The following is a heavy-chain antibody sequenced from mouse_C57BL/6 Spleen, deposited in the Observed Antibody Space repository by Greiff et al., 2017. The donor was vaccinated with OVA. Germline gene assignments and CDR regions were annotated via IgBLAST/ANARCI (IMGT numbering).Heavy chain of an antibody. J-gene: IGHJ1*03. V-gene: IGHV5-16*01. D-gene: IGHD2-5*01. CDR3: ARDRDSNYWYFDV. CDR2: INYDGSST. Sequence: EVKLMESEGGLVQPGSSMKLSCTASGFTFSDYYMAWVRQVPEKGLEWVANINYDGSSTYYLDSLKSRFIISRDNAKNILYLQMSSLKSEDTATYYCARDRDSNYWYFDVWGTGTTVTVSS. CDR1: GFTFSDYY.